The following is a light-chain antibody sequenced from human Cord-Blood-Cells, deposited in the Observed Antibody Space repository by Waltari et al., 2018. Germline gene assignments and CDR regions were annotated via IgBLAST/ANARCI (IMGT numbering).Light chain of an antibody. V-gene: IGKV1-5*03. J-gene: IGKJ1*01. CDR3: QQYNSYSWT. Sequence: DIQMTQSPSTLSASVGDRVTITCRASQRISSWLAWYQQKPGKAPKLLIYKASSLESGVPSRFRGSGSGTEFTLTISSLQPDDFATYYCQQYNSYSWTFGQGTKVEIK. CDR2: KAS. CDR1: QRISSW.